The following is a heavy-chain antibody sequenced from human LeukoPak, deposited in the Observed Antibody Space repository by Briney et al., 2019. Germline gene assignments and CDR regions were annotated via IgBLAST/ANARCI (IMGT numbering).Heavy chain of an antibody. CDR2: IKAYNDNT. J-gene: IGHJ3*02. CDR3: ASRYCSSSPSCYEEDAFDI. V-gene: IGHV1-18*01. D-gene: IGHD2-2*01. CDR1: DYTFTSYG. Sequence: AAVKVSCKAADYTFTSYGFSWWGQARGQGREGMGWIKAYNDNTNYAQKLQGRVTMTTDTSTSTAYIELRSLRYDDTAVYYRASRYCSSSPSCYEEDAFDIWGQGTMVTVSS.